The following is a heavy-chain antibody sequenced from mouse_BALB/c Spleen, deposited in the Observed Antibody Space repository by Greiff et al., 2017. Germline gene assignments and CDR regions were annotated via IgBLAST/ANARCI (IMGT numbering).Heavy chain of an antibody. CDR1: GFSLTSYG. V-gene: IGHV2-9*02. J-gene: IGHJ3*01. CDR3: ARDDLVGPLFAW. CDR2: IWAGGST. D-gene: IGHD2-2*01. Sequence: VKVVESGPGLVAPSQGLSITCTVSGFSLTSYGVHWVRQPPGKGLEWLGVIWAGGSTNYNSALMSRLSISKDNSKSQVFLKMNSLQTDDTAMYYCARDDLVGPLFAWWGQGTLVTVSA.